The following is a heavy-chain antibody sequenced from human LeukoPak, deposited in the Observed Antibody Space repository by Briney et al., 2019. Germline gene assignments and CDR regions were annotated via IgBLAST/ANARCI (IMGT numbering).Heavy chain of an antibody. Sequence: GGSLRLSCAASGFDFSSNWMHWVRHAPGQGLVWVSRIKGDGVSTNYADSVKGRFTISRDIAKNTLYLQMNSLRAEDTGVYYCAKDHYWSIDYWGRGTLVTVSS. V-gene: IGHV3-74*01. D-gene: IGHD3-3*01. CDR1: GFDFSSNW. J-gene: IGHJ4*02. CDR3: AKDHYWSIDY. CDR2: IKGDGVST.